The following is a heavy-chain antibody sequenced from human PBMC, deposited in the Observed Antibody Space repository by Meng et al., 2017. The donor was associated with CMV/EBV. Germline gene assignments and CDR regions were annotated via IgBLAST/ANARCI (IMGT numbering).Heavy chain of an antibody. CDR3: ARDCSSTSCYSEDAFDI. J-gene: IGHJ3*02. CDR2: IIPIFGTA. CDR1: GGTFSSYA. Sequence: SVKVSCKASGGTFSSYAISWVRQAPGQGLEWMGGIIPIFGTANYAQKFQGRVTMTTDTSTSTAYMELRSLRSDDTAVYYCARDCSSTSCYSEDAFDIWGQGTMVTVSS. D-gene: IGHD2-2*01. V-gene: IGHV1-69*05.